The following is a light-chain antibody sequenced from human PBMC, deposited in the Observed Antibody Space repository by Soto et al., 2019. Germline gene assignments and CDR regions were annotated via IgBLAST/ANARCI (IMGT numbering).Light chain of an antibody. CDR2: DAS. CDR1: QSVSSY. CDR3: QQRSNWPLVT. J-gene: IGKJ4*01. Sequence: EIVMTQSPATLSVSPGERATLSCRASQSVSSYLAWYRQNPGQAPRLLMYDASNRATGIPARFSGSGSGTDFTLTISSLEPEDFAVYYCQQRSNWPLVTFGGGTKVDIK. V-gene: IGKV3-11*01.